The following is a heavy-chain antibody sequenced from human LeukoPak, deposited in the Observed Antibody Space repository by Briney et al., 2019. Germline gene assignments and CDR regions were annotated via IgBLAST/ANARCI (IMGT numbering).Heavy chain of an antibody. D-gene: IGHD1-26*01. CDR2: IRNKANRYTT. CDR3: AGDMGTTTTY. V-gene: IGHV3-72*01. Sequence: PGGSLRLSCAASGFTFSDYYMDWVRQAPGKGLEWVGRIRNKANRYTTEYAASVRGRFTVSRDDSNKALYLQMNSLKTEDTAVYYCAGDMGTTTTYWGQGILVTVSS. CDR1: GFTFSDYY. J-gene: IGHJ4*02.